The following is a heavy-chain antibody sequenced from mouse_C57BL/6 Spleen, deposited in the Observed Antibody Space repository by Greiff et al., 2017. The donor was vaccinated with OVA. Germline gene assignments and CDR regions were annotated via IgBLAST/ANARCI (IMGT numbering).Heavy chain of an antibody. D-gene: IGHD2-1*01. Sequence: VQLQQPGAELVRPGSSVKLSCKASGYTFTSYWMHWVKQRPIQGLEWIGNIDPSDSETHYNQKFKDKATLTVDKSSSTAYMQLSSLTSEDSAVYYCARRGVDYGNRYWYFDVWGTGTTVTVSS. CDR2: IDPSDSET. J-gene: IGHJ1*03. CDR3: ARRGVDYGNRYWYFDV. CDR1: GYTFTSYW. V-gene: IGHV1-52*01.